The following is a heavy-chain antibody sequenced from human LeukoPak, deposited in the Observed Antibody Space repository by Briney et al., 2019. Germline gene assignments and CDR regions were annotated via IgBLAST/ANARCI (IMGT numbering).Heavy chain of an antibody. Sequence: GGSVRLFCAASGFTFSTYWMLWVRQTPGKGLAWVSRVNPDGSSINYADSVKGRFPISRDNAKSTLYLQLKSVTAEDTAVYYCATAGNYRFDNWGQGILVTVSS. CDR2: VNPDGSSI. CDR1: GFTFSTYW. CDR3: ATAGNYRFDN. D-gene: IGHD5-24*01. V-gene: IGHV3-74*01. J-gene: IGHJ5*02.